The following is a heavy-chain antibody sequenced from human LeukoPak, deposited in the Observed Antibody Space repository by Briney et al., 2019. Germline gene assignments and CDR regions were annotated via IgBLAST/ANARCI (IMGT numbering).Heavy chain of an antibody. CDR1: GYTFTSYY. Sequence: ASVKVSCKSSGYTFTSYYMHWVRQPPGQGLELMGIINPSGGSTNYAQEFQGRVTLTSDTSTSTVYMELSSMGSEDTAVYYCARELHGGYLDYWGQGTLVTVST. CDR2: INPSGGST. CDR3: ARELHGGYLDY. V-gene: IGHV1-46*01. D-gene: IGHD4-23*01. J-gene: IGHJ4*02.